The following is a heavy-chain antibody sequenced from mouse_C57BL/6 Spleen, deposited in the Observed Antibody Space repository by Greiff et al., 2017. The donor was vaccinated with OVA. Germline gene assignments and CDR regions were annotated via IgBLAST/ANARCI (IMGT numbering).Heavy chain of an antibody. J-gene: IGHJ2*01. CDR1: GYTFTDYE. D-gene: IGHD1-1*01. V-gene: IGHV1-15*01. Sequence: VQLQQSGAELVRPGASVTLSCKASGYTFTDYEMHWVKQTPVHGLEWIGAIDPETGGTAYNQKFKGKAILTADKSSSTAYMELRSLTSEDSAVYYCTRGFITTVVADYWGQGTTLTVSS. CDR3: TRGFITTVVADY. CDR2: IDPETGGT.